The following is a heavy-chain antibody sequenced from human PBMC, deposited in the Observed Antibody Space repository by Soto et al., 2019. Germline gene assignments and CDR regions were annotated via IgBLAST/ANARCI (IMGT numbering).Heavy chain of an antibody. J-gene: IGHJ4*02. CDR1: AFNLRGFW. D-gene: IGHD2-2*01. V-gene: IGHV3-7*04. CDR3: ARASSSTSGAIDY. CDR2: INEDGSEK. Sequence: GGSLRLSCAASAFNLRGFWMSWVRQAPGKGLEWVAKINEDGSEKYYVDSVKGRFTISRDNAKNSLYLQMNSLTVEDTAMYYCARASSSTSGAIDYWGQGTLVTVSS.